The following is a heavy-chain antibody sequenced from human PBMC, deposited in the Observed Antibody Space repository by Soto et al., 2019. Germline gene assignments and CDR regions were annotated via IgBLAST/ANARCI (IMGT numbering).Heavy chain of an antibody. D-gene: IGHD3-16*02. J-gene: IGHJ4*02. Sequence: EVQLLESGGGLVQPGGSLRLSCAASGFTFSSYAMSWVRQAPGKGLEWVSAISGSGGSTYYADSVKGRFTISRDNTKNTLYLQMNSLRAEDTAVYYCAKALEYDYIWGSYRNPQAFDYWGRGALVTVSS. V-gene: IGHV3-23*01. CDR2: ISGSGGST. CDR1: GFTFSSYA. CDR3: AKALEYDYIWGSYRNPQAFDY.